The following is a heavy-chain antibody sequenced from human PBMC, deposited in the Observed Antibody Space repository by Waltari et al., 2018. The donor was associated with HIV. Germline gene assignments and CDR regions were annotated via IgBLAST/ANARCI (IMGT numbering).Heavy chain of an antibody. CDR2: IYPGDSDT. J-gene: IGHJ4*02. Sequence: GTEVKKPGESLKISCKGSGYIFPSYWIGWVRQMPGKGLEWMGIIYPGDSDTRYSPSFQGQVTISADKSISTAYLQWSSLKASDTAMYFCARPSGSYHHRVDYWGQGTLVTVSS. V-gene: IGHV5-51*01. CDR1: GYIFPSYW. CDR3: ARPSGSYHHRVDY. D-gene: IGHD1-26*01.